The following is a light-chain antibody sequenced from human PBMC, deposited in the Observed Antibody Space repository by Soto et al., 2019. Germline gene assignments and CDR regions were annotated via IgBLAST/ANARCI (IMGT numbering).Light chain of an antibody. V-gene: IGKV3-11*01. CDR2: DTS. Sequence: ETVLTQSPATLSLSPGERATLSCRASQSVDIYLSWYQQKTGQAPRLLIYDTSNRATGIPARFSGSGSGTDFTLTISSLEPEDFAVYYCQQRKNWPPITFGHGTRLEIK. CDR1: QSVDIY. J-gene: IGKJ5*01. CDR3: QQRKNWPPIT.